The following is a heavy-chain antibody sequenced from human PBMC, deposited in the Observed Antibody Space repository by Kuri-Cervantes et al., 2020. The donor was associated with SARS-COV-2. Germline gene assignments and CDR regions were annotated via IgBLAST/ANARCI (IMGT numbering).Heavy chain of an antibody. CDR2: IYYSGST. V-gene: IGHV4-59*01. CDR3: ARWPSWSGSIDY. CDR1: GGSFSSYY. D-gene: IGHD3-3*01. J-gene: IGHJ4*02. Sequence: ESLKISCTVSGGSFSSYYWSWIRQPPGKGLEWIGYIYYSGSTNYNPSLKSRVTISVDTSKNQFSLKLSSVTAADTAVYYCARWPSWSGSIDYWGQGTLVTVSS.